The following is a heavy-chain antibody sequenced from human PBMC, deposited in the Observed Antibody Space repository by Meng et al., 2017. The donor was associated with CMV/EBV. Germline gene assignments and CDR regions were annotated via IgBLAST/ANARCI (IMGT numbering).Heavy chain of an antibody. CDR1: GDSVSCNSAA. CDR3: ARDKGMVELGSWFDP. J-gene: IGHJ5*02. V-gene: IGHV6-1*01. Sequence: QVHLQQSGPGLVNPPPTLSLTCAISGDSVSCNSAAWNWIRQSPSRGLEWLGRTYYRSKWYNDYAVSVKSRITINPDTSKNQFSLQLNSVTPEDTAVYYCARDKGMVELGSWFDPWGQGTLVTVSS. D-gene: IGHD2-15*01. CDR2: TYYRSKWYN.